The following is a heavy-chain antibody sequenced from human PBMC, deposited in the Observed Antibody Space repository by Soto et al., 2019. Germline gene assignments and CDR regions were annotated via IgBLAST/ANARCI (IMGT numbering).Heavy chain of an antibody. Sequence: QVHLVESGGGVVQPGRSLRLSCVASGFSFSDSGMHWVRQAPGKGLEWVAAISYDGSNKYYADSVNDRFTISRDNSKNTLSLQMNSLRAEDKAVYYCAKSVRYCLGSSCSPEAFDVWDQGTLVSVSS. CDR1: GFSFSDSG. V-gene: IGHV3-30*18. J-gene: IGHJ3*01. CDR2: ISYDGSNK. CDR3: AKSVRYCLGSSCSPEAFDV. D-gene: IGHD2-15*01.